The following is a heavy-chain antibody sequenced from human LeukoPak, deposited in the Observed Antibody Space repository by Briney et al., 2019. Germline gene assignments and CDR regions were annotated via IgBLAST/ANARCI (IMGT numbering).Heavy chain of an antibody. V-gene: IGHV4-59*01. CDR2: IYYSGST. Sequence: SETLSVTCTVSGGSISSYYWSWIRQPPGKGLEWIGYIYYSGSTNYNPSLKSRVTISVDTSKNQFSLKLSSVTAADTAVYYCARWGGDWFDPWGQGTLVTVSS. CDR3: ARWGGDWFDP. CDR1: GGSISSYY. D-gene: IGHD3-16*01. J-gene: IGHJ5*02.